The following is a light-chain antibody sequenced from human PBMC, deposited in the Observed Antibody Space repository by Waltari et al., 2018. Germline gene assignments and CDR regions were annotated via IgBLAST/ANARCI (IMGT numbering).Light chain of an antibody. CDR3: LQHYTYPPT. CDR2: AVS. V-gene: IGKV1-17*03. Sequence: DIQMTQSPSAISASVVDRFAITCRASQDIGNYLAWFQQKPGTVPKRLIYAVSSLESGVPSRFSGSDSGTEFTLTINRLQPEDLATYFCLQHYTYPPTFGQGTRLEI. CDR1: QDIGNY. J-gene: IGKJ5*01.